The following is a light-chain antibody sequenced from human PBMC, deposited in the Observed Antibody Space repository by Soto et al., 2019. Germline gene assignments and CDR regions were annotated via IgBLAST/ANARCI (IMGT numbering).Light chain of an antibody. CDR2: AAS. J-gene: IGKJ5*01. Sequence: ILLTQSASSLSAYVGDRVTITCRASQGIDTSLAWYQQKPGKAPKLLIYAASNFQSGVPSRFSGSGSGTHFTLTISSLQPEDFATYYCQQLHGYPITFGQGTRLEIK. CDR1: QGIDTS. CDR3: QQLHGYPIT. V-gene: IGKV1-9*01.